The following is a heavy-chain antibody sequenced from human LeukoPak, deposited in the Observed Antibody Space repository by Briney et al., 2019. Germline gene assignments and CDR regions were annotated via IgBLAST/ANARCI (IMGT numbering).Heavy chain of an antibody. CDR2: ISPNSGVT. CDR3: ARDLNDINHVIGSV. J-gene: IGHJ4*02. D-gene: IGHD1-1*01. Sequence: ASVKVSCKASGYTFTGYYMHWVRQAPGQGLEWMGRISPNSGVTNYAQKFQGRVTMARDTSINTAYMELSGLRFDDTAVYYCARDLNDINHVIGSVWGQGTLVTVSS. V-gene: IGHV1-2*06. CDR1: GYTFTGYY.